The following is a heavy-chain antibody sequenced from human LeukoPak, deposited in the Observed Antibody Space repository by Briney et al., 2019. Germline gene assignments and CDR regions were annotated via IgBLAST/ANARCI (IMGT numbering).Heavy chain of an antibody. CDR3: AQSDYYEDAFDI. CDR1: GYTFTGYY. J-gene: IGHJ3*02. CDR2: INPNSGGT. D-gene: IGHD3-22*01. V-gene: IGHV1-2*04. Sequence: ASVNVSCKASGYTFTGYYMHWVRQAPGQGLEWMGWINPNSGGTNYAQKFQGWVTMTRDTSISTAYMELSSLRSEDTAVYYCAQSDYYEDAFDIWGQGTMVTVSS.